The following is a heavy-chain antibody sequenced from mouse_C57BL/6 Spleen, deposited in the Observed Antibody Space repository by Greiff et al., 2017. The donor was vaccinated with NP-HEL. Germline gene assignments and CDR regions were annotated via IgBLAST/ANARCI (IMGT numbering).Heavy chain of an antibody. CDR2: IYPGSGST. V-gene: IGHV1-55*01. J-gene: IGHJ4*01. CDR3: ATHGSSFYAMDY. Sequence: QVQLQQPGAELVRPGTSVKMSCKASGYTFTSYWITWVKQRPGQGLEWIGDIYPGSGSTNYNEKFKSKATLTVDTSSSTAYMQLSSLTSEDSAVYYCATHGSSFYAMDYWGQGTSVTVSS. CDR1: GYTFTSYW. D-gene: IGHD1-1*01.